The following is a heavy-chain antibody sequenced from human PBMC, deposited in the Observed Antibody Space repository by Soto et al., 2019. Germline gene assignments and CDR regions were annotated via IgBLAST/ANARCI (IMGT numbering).Heavy chain of an antibody. CDR3: AKERAAGMDV. J-gene: IGHJ6*02. CDR2: ISWNSGSI. CDR1: GFTFDDYA. V-gene: IGHV3-9*01. D-gene: IGHD2-15*01. Sequence: PGGSLRLSCAAAGFTFDDYAMHWVRQAPGKGLEWVSGISWNSGSIGYADSVKGRFTISRDNSKNTLYLQMNSLRAEDTAVYYCAKERAAGMDVWGQGTTVTVSS.